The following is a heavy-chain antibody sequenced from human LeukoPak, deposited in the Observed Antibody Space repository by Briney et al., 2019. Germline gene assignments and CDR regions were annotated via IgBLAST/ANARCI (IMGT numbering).Heavy chain of an antibody. V-gene: IGHV3-23*01. J-gene: IGHJ4*02. CDR1: GFTFSNSA. Sequence: AGGSLRLSCAASGFTFSNSAMTWVRQAPGKGLEWVSAISAGGSDTIYTDSVKDRFTISRDNSKNTLYLQMNSLIAEDTAVYYCAKGGNSAPLDYWGQGTLVTVSS. CDR2: ISAGGSDT. D-gene: IGHD1-7*01. CDR3: AKGGNSAPLDY.